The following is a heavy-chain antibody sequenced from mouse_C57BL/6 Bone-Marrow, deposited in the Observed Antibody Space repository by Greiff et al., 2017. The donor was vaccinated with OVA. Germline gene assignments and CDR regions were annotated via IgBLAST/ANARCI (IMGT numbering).Heavy chain of an antibody. V-gene: IGHV1-7*01. CDR3: ARWYYAMDY. CDR1: GYTFTSYW. J-gene: IGHJ4*01. Sequence: QVQLQQSGAELAKPGASVKLSCKASGYTFTSYWMHWVKQRPGQGLEWIGYINPSSGYTKYNQKFKDKATLTAGKSSSTAYMQLSSLTYEDSAVYYCARWYYAMDYWGQGTSVTVSS. CDR2: INPSSGYT.